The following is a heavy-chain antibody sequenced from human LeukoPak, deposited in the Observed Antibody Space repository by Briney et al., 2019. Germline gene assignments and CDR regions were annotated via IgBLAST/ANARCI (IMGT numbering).Heavy chain of an antibody. J-gene: IGHJ4*02. CDR2: ISSDGSNK. CDR3: ARDRYSSGWYGDFDC. CDR1: GFTFSSYS. V-gene: IGHV3-30*03. Sequence: GGSLRLSCAASGFTFSSYSMNWVPQAPGKGLEWVAVISSDGSNKYYADSVKGRFTISRDNSKNTLYLQMSSLRAEDTAVYYCARDRYSSGWYGDFDCWGQGTLVTVSS. D-gene: IGHD6-19*01.